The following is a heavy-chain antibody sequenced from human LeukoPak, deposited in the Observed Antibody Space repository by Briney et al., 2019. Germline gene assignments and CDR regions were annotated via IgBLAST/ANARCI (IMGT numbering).Heavy chain of an antibody. D-gene: IGHD6-13*01. CDR1: GGTFSSYA. CDR3: ARDRREYIAAAGPPDFDY. CDR2: IGAYNGNT. J-gene: IGHJ4*02. V-gene: IGHV1-18*01. Sequence: GSSVKVSCKASGGTFSSYAISWVRQAPGQGLEWMGWIGAYNGNTNYAQKLQGRVTMTTDTSTSTAYMELRSLRSDDTAVYYCARDRREYIAAAGPPDFDYWGQGTVVTVSS.